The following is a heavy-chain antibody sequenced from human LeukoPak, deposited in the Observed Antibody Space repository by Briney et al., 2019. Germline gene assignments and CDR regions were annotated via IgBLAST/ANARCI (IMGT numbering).Heavy chain of an antibody. J-gene: IGHJ6*02. CDR2: IYYSGST. Sequence: SETLSLTCTVSGGSISSSSYYWGWIRQPPGKGLEWIGSIYYSGSTYYNPSLKSRVTISVDTSKNQFSLKLSSVTAADTAVYYCASNHYDFWSGPITYCYYGMDVWGQGTTVTVSS. V-gene: IGHV4-39*01. D-gene: IGHD3-3*01. CDR3: ASNHYDFWSGPITYCYYGMDV. CDR1: GGSISSSSYY.